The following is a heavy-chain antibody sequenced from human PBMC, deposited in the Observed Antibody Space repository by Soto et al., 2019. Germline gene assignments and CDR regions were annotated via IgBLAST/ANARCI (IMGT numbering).Heavy chain of an antibody. V-gene: IGHV5-51*01. D-gene: IGHD3-22*01. CDR3: ARPNHNLYYYDSSGYPGLDAFDI. Sequence: GESLKMSCKGSGYSFTSYWIGWVRQMPGKGLEWMGIIYPGDSDTRYSPSFQGQVTISADKSISTAYLQWSSLKASDTAMYYCARPNHNLYYYDSSGYPGLDAFDIW. J-gene: IGHJ3*02. CDR2: IYPGDSDT. CDR1: GYSFTSYW.